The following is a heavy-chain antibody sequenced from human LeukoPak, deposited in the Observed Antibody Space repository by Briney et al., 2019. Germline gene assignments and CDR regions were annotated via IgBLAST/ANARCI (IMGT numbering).Heavy chain of an antibody. CDR3: ARYYGSGRDADY. J-gene: IGHJ4*02. V-gene: IGHV4-34*01. CDR1: GGSFNGYY. CDR2: INHSGST. Sequence: SETLSLTCAVYGGSFNGYYWTWIRQFPGKGLEWIGEINHSGSTYYNPSLKSRVTISVDTSKNKFSLKVNSVTAADTAVYFCARYYGSGRDADYWGQGTLVTVSS. D-gene: IGHD3-10*01.